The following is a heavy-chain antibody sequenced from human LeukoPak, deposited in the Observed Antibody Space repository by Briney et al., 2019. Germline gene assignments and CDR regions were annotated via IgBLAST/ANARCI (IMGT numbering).Heavy chain of an antibody. CDR2: INHSGST. CDR1: GGSFSGYY. Sequence: SETLSLTCAVYGGSFSGYYWSWIRQPPGKGLEWIGEINHSGSTNYNPSLKSRVTISVDTSKNQFSLKLSSVTAADTAVYYCARHEDIVVVPAANWFDPWGQGTLVTVSS. CDR3: ARHEDIVVVPAANWFDP. D-gene: IGHD2-2*01. V-gene: IGHV4-34*01. J-gene: IGHJ5*02.